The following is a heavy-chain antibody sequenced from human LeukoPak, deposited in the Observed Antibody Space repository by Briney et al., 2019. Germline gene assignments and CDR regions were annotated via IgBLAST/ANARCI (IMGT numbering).Heavy chain of an antibody. CDR3: AKDQRGYNYGFFDY. J-gene: IGHJ4*02. CDR1: GFTFSSHW. Sequence: GGSLRLSCAASGFTFSSHWMHWVRQAPGKGLEWVSGISDSGGSTYYVDSVKGRFTISRDNSKNTLYLQMNSLRVEDTAVYYCAKDQRGYNYGFFDYWGQGTLVT. CDR2: ISDSGGST. D-gene: IGHD5-18*01. V-gene: IGHV3-23*01.